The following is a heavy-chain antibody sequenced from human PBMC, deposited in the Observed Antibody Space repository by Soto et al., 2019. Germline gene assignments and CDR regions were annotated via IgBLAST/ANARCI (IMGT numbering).Heavy chain of an antibody. V-gene: IGHV1-69*02. CDR3: ALSFGVVIMAIDY. J-gene: IGHJ4*02. D-gene: IGHD3-3*01. CDR1: GGTFSSYT. Sequence: GASVKVSCKASGGTFSSYTISWVRQAPGQGLEWMGRIIPILGIANYAQKFQGRVTITADKSTSTAYMELSSLRSEDTAVYYCALSFGVVIMAIDYWGQGPLVTVSS. CDR2: IIPILGIA.